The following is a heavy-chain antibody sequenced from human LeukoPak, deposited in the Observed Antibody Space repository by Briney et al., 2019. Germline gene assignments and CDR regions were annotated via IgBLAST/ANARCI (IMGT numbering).Heavy chain of an antibody. J-gene: IGHJ2*01. CDR1: GDSIGTYY. Sequence: SETLSLTCTVSGDSIGTYYWSWIRQSAGKGLEWIGRTYTSGYTSYNPSLKSRVTMSADASKNQFSLKLTSVTAADTAVYYCARDSRSVAGWYFDVWGRGALVTVSS. CDR3: ARDSRSVAGWYFDV. V-gene: IGHV4-4*07. CDR2: TYTSGYT. D-gene: IGHD6-13*01.